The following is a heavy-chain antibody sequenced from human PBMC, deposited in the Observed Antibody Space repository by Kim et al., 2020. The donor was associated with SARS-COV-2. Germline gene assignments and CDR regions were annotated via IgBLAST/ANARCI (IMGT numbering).Heavy chain of an antibody. D-gene: IGHD3-22*01. V-gene: IGHV4-4*02. CDR3: ARGRRYDSSGYLP. CDR1: GGSISSSNW. J-gene: IGHJ5*02. CDR2: IYHSGST. Sequence: SETLSLTCAVSGGSISSSNWWSWVRQPPGKGLEWIGEIYHSGSTNYNPSLKSRVNISVDKSKNQFSLKLSSVTAADTAVYYCARGRRYDSSGYLPWGQGTLVTVSS.